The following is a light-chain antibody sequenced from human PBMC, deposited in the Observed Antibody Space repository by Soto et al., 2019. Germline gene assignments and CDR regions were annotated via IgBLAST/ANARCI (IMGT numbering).Light chain of an antibody. Sequence: DIQRTQTPSSLSASVGDRVAITCQASQDINNCLNWYHQKPGKAPNLLIYDASNLETGVPSRFSGSGSGTHFTLTISSLQPEDIATYYCQQYDNLPLTFGPGTRWIS. CDR2: DAS. CDR3: QQYDNLPLT. CDR1: QDINNC. J-gene: IGKJ3*01. V-gene: IGKV1-33*01.